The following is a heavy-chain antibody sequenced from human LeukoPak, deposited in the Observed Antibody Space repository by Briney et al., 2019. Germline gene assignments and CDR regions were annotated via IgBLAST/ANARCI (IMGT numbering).Heavy chain of an antibody. V-gene: IGHV3-9*01. CDR1: GFTFDDYA. CDR2: ISWNSGSI. D-gene: IGHD4-17*01. J-gene: IGHJ4*02. CDR3: AKESDYGDREGGYYFDY. Sequence: GGSLRLSCAASGFTFDDYAMHWVRQAPGKGLEWVSGISWNSGSIGYADSVKGRFTISRDNAKNSLYLQMNRLRAEDTALYYCAKESDYGDREGGYYFDYWGQGTLVTVSS.